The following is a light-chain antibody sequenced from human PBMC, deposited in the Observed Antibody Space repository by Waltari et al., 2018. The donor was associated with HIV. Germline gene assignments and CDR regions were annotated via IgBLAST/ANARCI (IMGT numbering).Light chain of an antibody. J-gene: IGKJ2*01. V-gene: IGKV3-15*01. CDR2: GAS. CDR3: QQYNTWPPFT. Sequence: EIVMTQSPATLSVSPGERATLSCRASQSIGSSLAWYQQKPGQAPRLLIYGASTRATGIPPRISSSGSWTKVTITISSLQSEDVAVYYCQQYNTWPPFTFGQGTKLEIK. CDR1: QSIGSS.